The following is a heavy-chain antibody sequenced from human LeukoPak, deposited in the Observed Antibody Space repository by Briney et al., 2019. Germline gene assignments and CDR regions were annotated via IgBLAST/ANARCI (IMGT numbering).Heavy chain of an antibody. Sequence: SETLSLTCTVSGGSISSSTYYWGWIRQPPGRGLEWIGTIYYRGSTYYNPSLKSRVTISVDTSKNQFSLKLSFVTAADTAVYYCARHNGWFDPWGQGTLVTVSS. CDR1: GGSISSSTYY. J-gene: IGHJ5*02. CDR2: IYYRGST. CDR3: ARHNGWFDP. D-gene: IGHD2-8*01. V-gene: IGHV4-39*01.